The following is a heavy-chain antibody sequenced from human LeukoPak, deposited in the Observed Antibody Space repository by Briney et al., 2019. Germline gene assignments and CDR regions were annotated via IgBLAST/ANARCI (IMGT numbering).Heavy chain of an antibody. V-gene: IGHV3-30*04. Sequence: GGSLRLSCAASGFTFSSYAMHWVRQAPGKGLEWVAVISYDGSNKYYADSVKGRFTISRDNSKNTLYLQMNGLRAEDTAVYYCARARGSSSWSYGMDVWGQGTTVTVSS. CDR1: GFTFSSYA. J-gene: IGHJ6*02. D-gene: IGHD6-13*01. CDR3: ARARGSSSWSYGMDV. CDR2: ISYDGSNK.